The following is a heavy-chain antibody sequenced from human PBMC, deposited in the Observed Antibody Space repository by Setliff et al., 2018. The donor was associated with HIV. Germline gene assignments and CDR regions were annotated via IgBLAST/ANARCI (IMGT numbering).Heavy chain of an antibody. V-gene: IGHV4-59*11. CDR1: GASINSHY. D-gene: IGHD2-15*01. J-gene: IGHJ4*02. CDR3: ARVYYCSGGSCYFLVY. CDR2: IYSSGST. Sequence: PSETLSLTCTVSGASINSHYWSWIRQPPGKGLECIGSIYSSGSTNYNPSLKSRVTISVDTSKNQFSLNLTSVTAADTAVYYCARVYYCSGGSCYFLVYWGQGTLVTVTS.